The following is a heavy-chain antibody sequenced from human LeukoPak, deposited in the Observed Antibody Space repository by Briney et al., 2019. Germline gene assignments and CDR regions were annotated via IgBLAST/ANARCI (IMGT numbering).Heavy chain of an antibody. CDR1: GGSISSYY. CDR3: ARDGAPAKNYYGMDV. V-gene: IGHV4-59*01. CDR2: IYYSGST. D-gene: IGHD2-2*01. Sequence: SETLSLTCTVSGGSISSYYWSWIRQPPGKGLEWIGYIYYSGSTNYNPSLKSRVTISVDTSKNQFSLKLSSVTAADTAVYYCARDGAPAKNYYGMDVWGQGTMVTVSS. J-gene: IGHJ6*02.